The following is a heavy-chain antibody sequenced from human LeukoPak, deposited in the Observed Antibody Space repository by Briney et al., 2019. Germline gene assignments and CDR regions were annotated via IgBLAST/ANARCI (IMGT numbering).Heavy chain of an antibody. J-gene: IGHJ6*02. Sequence: GGSLRLSCAASGFTFSSYSMNWVRQAPGKGLEWVSSISSSSSYIYYADSVKGRFTISRDNAKNSLYLQMNSLRAEDTAVYYCARDHPDCSGGSCQYYYYGMDVWGQGTTVTVSS. V-gene: IGHV3-21*01. D-gene: IGHD2-15*01. CDR2: ISSSSSYI. CDR3: ARDHPDCSGGSCQYYYYGMDV. CDR1: GFTFSSYS.